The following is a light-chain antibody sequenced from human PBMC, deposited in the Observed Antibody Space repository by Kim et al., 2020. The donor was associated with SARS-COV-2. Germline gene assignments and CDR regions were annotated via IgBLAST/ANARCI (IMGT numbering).Light chain of an antibody. CDR3: HQTHTSPRT. CDR2: AAS. V-gene: IGKV1-39*01. J-gene: IGKJ1*01. CDR1: QTITAY. Sequence: VGDRFTIHCRASQTITAYVNWYQHRPGRAPHLLIYAASRLHSGVPSRFSGSGSGTVFTLTISDVQPEDVATYYCHQTHTSPRTFGQGTKVEIK.